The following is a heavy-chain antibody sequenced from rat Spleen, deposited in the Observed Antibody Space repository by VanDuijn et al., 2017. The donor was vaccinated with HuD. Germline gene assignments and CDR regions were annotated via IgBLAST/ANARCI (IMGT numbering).Heavy chain of an antibody. V-gene: IGHV2-15*01. CDR3: TRGIRGTGPHFAY. CDR2: MWYDGNT. CDR1: GFSLTSYS. J-gene: IGHJ3*01. D-gene: IGHD4-3*01. Sequence: QVQLMESGPGLVQPSETLSLTCTVSGFSLTSYSVSWVRQPSGKGPEWMGRMWYDGNTAYNSALKSRLSISRDTSKSQVFLKMNSLQTEDTAIYFCTRGIRGTGPHFAYWGQGTLVTVSS.